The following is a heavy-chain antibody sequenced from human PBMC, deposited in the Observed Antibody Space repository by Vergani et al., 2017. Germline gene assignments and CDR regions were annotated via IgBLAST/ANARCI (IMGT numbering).Heavy chain of an antibody. Sequence: EVQLVQSGAEVKKPGESLKISCKGSGYSFTSYWIGWVRQMPGKGLEWMGIIYPGDPDTRYSPSFQGQVTISADKSISTAYLQWSSLKASDTAMYYCARGNYYDSSGYPYNWFDPWGQGTLVTVSS. J-gene: IGHJ5*02. CDR2: IYPGDPDT. D-gene: IGHD3-22*01. CDR1: GYSFTSYW. CDR3: ARGNYYDSSGYPYNWFDP. V-gene: IGHV5-51*01.